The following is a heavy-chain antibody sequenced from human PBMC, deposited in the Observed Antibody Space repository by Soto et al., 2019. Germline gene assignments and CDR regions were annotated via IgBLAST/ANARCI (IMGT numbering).Heavy chain of an antibody. J-gene: IGHJ4*02. CDR2: VYYTGST. CDR1: GGSISGSY. CDR3: AGSVAVPGAPIDY. Sequence: PSEALRLTCRVSGGSISGSYWSWIRPSPGKGLEWLGYVYYTGSTNYSPSLRSRVSISVDTSKNEFSLILSSVTAADTAVYFCAGSVAVPGAPIDYWGQGTQVTVSS. D-gene: IGHD6-19*01. V-gene: IGHV4-59*01.